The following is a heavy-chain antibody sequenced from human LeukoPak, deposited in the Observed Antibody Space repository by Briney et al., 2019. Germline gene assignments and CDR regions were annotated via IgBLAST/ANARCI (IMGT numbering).Heavy chain of an antibody. J-gene: IGHJ4*02. CDR2: ISGGGGST. D-gene: IGHD1-26*01. Sequence: PGGSLRLSCAASGFTFTSYSMNWVRQAPGKGLEWVSTISGGGGSTYYAGSVKGRFTISRDNSKNTLYLQVNSLRAEDTAVYYCAKGGKWDVAPFDYWGQGTLATVSS. CDR1: GFTFTSYS. CDR3: AKGGKWDVAPFDY. V-gene: IGHV3-23*01.